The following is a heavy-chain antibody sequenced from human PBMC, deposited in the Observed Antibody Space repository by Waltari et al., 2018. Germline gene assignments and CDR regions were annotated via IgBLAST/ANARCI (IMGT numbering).Heavy chain of an antibody. CDR2: VIPIFGTA. D-gene: IGHD3-9*01. CDR1: CCTFSSYP. Sequence: QVQLVQSGAEVKKPASSVKVSCKASCCTFSSYPLSWVRPAPGQGLEWMGGVIPIFGTANYAQKFQGRVTITTDESTSTAYMELSSLRSEDTAVYYWARSPGLRGSFYGMDVWGQGTTVTVSS. CDR3: ARSPGLRGSFYGMDV. J-gene: IGHJ6*02. V-gene: IGHV1-69*05.